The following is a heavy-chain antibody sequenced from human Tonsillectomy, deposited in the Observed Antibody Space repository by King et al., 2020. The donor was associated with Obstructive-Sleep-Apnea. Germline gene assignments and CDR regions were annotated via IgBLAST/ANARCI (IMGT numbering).Heavy chain of an antibody. D-gene: IGHD5-18*01. V-gene: IGHV4-39*07. CDR1: GGSLSSGDYY. Sequence: LQLQESSPRQVKSSENLSLTCTISGGSLSSGDYYWGWIRQPPGKGLEWVGSINYSGRTYYSPSLKSRVTISTDTSKNQFSLTLISVTAADTAMYYCVREGGSRGYRWFAPWGQGTLVTVSS. J-gene: IGHJ5*02. CDR3: VREGGSRGYRWFAP. CDR2: INYSGRT.